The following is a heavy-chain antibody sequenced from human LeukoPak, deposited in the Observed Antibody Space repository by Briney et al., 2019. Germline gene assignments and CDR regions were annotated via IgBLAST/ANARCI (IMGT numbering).Heavy chain of an antibody. CDR1: GGTFSSYA. CDR3: ARVDTAMGYYYYGMDV. J-gene: IGHJ6*04. V-gene: IGHV1-69*01. D-gene: IGHD5-18*01. CDR2: IIPIFGTA. Sequence: SVKVSCKASGGTFSSYAISWVRQAPGQGLEWMGGIIPIFGTANYAQKFQGRVTITADESTSTAYMELSSLRSEDTAVYYCARVDTAMGYYYYGMDVWGKGTTVTVPS.